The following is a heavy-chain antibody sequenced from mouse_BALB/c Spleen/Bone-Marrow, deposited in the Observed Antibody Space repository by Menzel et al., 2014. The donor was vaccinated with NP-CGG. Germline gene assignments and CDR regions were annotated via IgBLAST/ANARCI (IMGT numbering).Heavy chain of an antibody. CDR3: AREEYGNGFAY. D-gene: IGHD2-10*02. V-gene: IGHV1S135*01. CDR2: IDPYNGGT. J-gene: IGHJ3*01. Sequence: EVQLQQSGPELVKPGASVKVSCKASGYAFTSYNMYWVKQSHGKSLEWIGHIDPYNGGTSYNQKFKRKATLTVDKSSRTAYMHLNSLTSEDSAVYYCAREEYGNGFAYWGQGTLVTVSA. CDR1: GYAFTSYN.